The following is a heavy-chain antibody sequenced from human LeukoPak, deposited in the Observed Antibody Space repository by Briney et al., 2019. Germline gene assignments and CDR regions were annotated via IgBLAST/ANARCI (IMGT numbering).Heavy chain of an antibody. Sequence: SQTLSLTCTVSGGSISSGSYYWSWIRQPAGTGLEWIGRIYTSGSTNYNPSLKSRVAISVDTSKNQFSLRLSSVTAADTAVYYCARDSYCGGDCYYSYWGQGTLVTVSS. CDR3: ARDSYCGGDCYYSY. J-gene: IGHJ4*02. CDR1: GGSISSGSYY. V-gene: IGHV4-61*02. CDR2: IYTSGST. D-gene: IGHD2-21*01.